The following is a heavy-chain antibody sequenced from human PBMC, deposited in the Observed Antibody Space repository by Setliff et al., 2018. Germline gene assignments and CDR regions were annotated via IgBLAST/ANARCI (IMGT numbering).Heavy chain of an antibody. CDR1: GGSISSHY. CDR2: IYYSGST. J-gene: IGHJ4*02. Sequence: SETLSLTCTVSGGSISSHYWGWIRQPPGKGLEWIGSIYYSGSTYYNPSLKSRVTISVDTSKNQFSLKLSSVTAADTAVYYCARVSAIDKRVDYWGQGTLVTVSS. V-gene: IGHV4-39*01. CDR3: ARVSAIDKRVDY. D-gene: IGHD3-22*01.